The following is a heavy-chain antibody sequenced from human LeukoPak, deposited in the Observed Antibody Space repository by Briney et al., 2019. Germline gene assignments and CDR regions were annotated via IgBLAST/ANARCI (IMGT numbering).Heavy chain of an antibody. V-gene: IGHV1-2*02. CDR3: ARDSGLDY. D-gene: IGHD2-15*01. CDR1: GYTFTTS. Sequence: ASVKVSCKASGYTFTTSMHWVRQAPGQGLEWMGWINPNSGGTNYAQNFQGRVTMTRDTSINTAYMELSRLRSDDTAVYFCARDSGLDYWGQGTLVTVS. CDR2: INPNSGGT. J-gene: IGHJ4*02.